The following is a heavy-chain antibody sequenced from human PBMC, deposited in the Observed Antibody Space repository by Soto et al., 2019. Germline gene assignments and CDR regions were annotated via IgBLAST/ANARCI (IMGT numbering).Heavy chain of an antibody. D-gene: IGHD3-10*01. Sequence: ASVKVSCKASGYIFSANYRHWVRQAPGQGLEWLGWINPHSGATNDAQKFLGRVTMSADTSASTAYMDLARLKSDDTAVYYCVRAHAVSFPNWFDPWGRGTLVTVSS. V-gene: IGHV1-2*02. CDR2: INPHSGAT. J-gene: IGHJ5*02. CDR1: GYIFSANY. CDR3: VRAHAVSFPNWFDP.